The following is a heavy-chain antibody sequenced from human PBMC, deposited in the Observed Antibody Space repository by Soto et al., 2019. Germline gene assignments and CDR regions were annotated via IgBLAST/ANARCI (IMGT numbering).Heavy chain of an antibody. D-gene: IGHD3-10*01. CDR3: AREGGSESHRHFHY. Sequence: EVQLVESGGGLVKPGGSLRLSCAASGFTFSSYSMNWVRQAPGKGLEWVSSITSSSSYIYYGDSVKGRFTISRDNAKNSLHLQMNSLRAEDRGVYYCAREGGSESHRHFHYWGQGTMVTVSS. CDR2: ITSSSSYI. V-gene: IGHV3-21*01. J-gene: IGHJ4*02. CDR1: GFTFSSYS.